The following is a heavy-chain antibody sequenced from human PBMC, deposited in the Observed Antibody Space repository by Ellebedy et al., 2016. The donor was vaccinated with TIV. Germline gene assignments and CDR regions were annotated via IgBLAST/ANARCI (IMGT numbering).Heavy chain of an antibody. Sequence: ASVKVSCXASGYTFTSYGISWVRQAPGQGLEWMGWISAYNGNTNYAQKLQGRVTMTTDTSTSTAYMDLRSLRSDDTAVYYCARARGSSGWNRVPRVVAFDIWGQGTMVTVSS. CDR3: ARARGSSGWNRVPRVVAFDI. V-gene: IGHV1-18*01. J-gene: IGHJ3*02. D-gene: IGHD6-19*01. CDR1: GYTFTSYG. CDR2: ISAYNGNT.